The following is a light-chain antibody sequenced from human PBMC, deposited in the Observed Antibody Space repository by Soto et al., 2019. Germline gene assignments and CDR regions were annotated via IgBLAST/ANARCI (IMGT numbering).Light chain of an antibody. CDR1: QSISRY. Sequence: IGINQSPSSLSSSVGDRVTIACRASQSISRYLHWYHQQPGKGPKVLIYGASSLQSGVSSRFSGSGSGTDFALTISSVRPEDLGSFYCQQTFNSPITFGQGTLLEIK. CDR3: QQTFNSPIT. J-gene: IGKJ5*01. CDR2: GAS. V-gene: IGKV1-39*01.